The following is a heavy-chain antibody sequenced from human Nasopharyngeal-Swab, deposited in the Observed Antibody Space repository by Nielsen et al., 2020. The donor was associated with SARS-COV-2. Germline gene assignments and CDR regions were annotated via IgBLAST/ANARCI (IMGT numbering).Heavy chain of an antibody. Sequence: GESLKISCAASGFTFRSYAISWVRQAPGKGLEWVSRMDSDGSTINYADSVKGRFTISRDNAKNTLYLQMNSLRAEDTAVYYCASGAVDGSGTYRLGEYWGQGTLVTVSS. D-gene: IGHD3-10*01. CDR3: ASGAVDGSGTYRLGEY. J-gene: IGHJ4*02. CDR1: GFTFRSYA. V-gene: IGHV3-74*01. CDR2: MDSDGSTI.